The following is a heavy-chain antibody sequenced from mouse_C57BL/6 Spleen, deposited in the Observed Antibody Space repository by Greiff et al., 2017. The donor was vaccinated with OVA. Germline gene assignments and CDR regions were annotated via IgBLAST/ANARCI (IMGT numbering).Heavy chain of an antibody. CDR1: GYTFTDYY. D-gene: IGHD2-1*01. CDR3: ASGGNYVGFAY. CDR2: INPNNGGT. Sequence: EVQLVESGPELVKPGASVKISCKASGYTFTDYYMNWVKQSHGKSLEWIGDINPNNGGTSYNQKFKGKATLTVDKSSSTAYMELRSLTSEDSAVYYCASGGNYVGFAYWGQGTLVTVSA. J-gene: IGHJ3*01. V-gene: IGHV1-26*01.